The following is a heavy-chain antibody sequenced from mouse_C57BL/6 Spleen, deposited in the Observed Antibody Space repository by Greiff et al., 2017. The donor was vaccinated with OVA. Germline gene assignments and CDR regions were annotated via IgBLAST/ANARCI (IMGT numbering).Heavy chain of an antibody. J-gene: IGHJ1*03. CDR3: ARGDYGSSYWYFHV. CDR1: GYTFTSYW. CDR2: IYPGSGST. V-gene: IGHV1-55*01. Sequence: QVQLQQPGAELVKPGASVKMSCKASGYTFTSYWITWVKQRPGQGLEWIGDIYPGSGSTNYNEKFKSKATLTVDTSSSTAYMQLSSLTSEDSAVYYCARGDYGSSYWYFHVWGTGTTVTVSS. D-gene: IGHD1-1*01.